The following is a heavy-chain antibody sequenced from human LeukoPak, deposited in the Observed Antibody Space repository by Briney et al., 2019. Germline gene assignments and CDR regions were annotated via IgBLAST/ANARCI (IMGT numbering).Heavy chain of an antibody. CDR3: AKGSFVVVAALGLDY. CDR1: GFTFSSYG. Sequence: GGSLRLSCAASGFTFSSYGMHWVRQAPGKGLEWVAFIRYDGSNKYYADSVKGRFTISRDNSKNTLYLQMNSLRAEDTAVYYCAKGSFVVVAALGLDYWGHGTLVTVSS. J-gene: IGHJ4*01. V-gene: IGHV3-30*02. D-gene: IGHD2-15*01. CDR2: IRYDGSNK.